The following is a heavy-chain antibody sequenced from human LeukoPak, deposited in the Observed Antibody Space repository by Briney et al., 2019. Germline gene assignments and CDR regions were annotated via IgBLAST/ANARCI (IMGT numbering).Heavy chain of an antibody. Sequence: GRSLRLSCAASGFTFDDYAMHWVRQAPGKGLEWVSGISWNSGSIGYADSVKGRFTISRDNSKNTLYLQMNSLRAEDTAVYYCAKDGLEGKRATQYFDYWGQGTLVTVSS. J-gene: IGHJ4*02. CDR1: GFTFDDYA. V-gene: IGHV3-9*01. CDR3: AKDGLEGKRATQYFDY. CDR2: ISWNSGSI. D-gene: IGHD1-1*01.